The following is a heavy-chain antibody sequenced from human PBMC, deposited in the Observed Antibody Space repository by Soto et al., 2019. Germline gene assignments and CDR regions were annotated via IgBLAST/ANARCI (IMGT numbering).Heavy chain of an antibody. J-gene: IGHJ3*02. Sequence: QVQLVQSGAEVKKPGSSVKVSCKASGGTFSSYAISRVRQAPGQGLEWMGGIIPIFGTANYAQKFQGRVTITADESTSTAYMELSSLRSEDTAVYYCARGRFTSGSYPPDAFDIWVQGTMVTVSS. CDR1: GGTFSSYA. CDR3: ARGRFTSGSYPPDAFDI. CDR2: IIPIFGTA. V-gene: IGHV1-69*19. D-gene: IGHD1-26*01.